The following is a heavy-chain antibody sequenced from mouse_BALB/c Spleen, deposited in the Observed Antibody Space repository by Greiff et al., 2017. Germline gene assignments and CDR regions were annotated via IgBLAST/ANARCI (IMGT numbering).Heavy chain of an antibody. CDR1: GFTFTDYY. CDR2: IRNKANGYTT. Sequence: EVNVVESGGGLVQPGGSLRLSCATSGFTFTDYYMSWVRQPPGKALEWLGFIRNKANGYTTEYSASVKGRFTISRDNSQSILYLQMNTLRAEDSATYYCARDEGGLGPDYWGQGTTLTVSS. D-gene: IGHD4-1*01. CDR3: ARDEGGLGPDY. V-gene: IGHV7-3*02. J-gene: IGHJ2*01.